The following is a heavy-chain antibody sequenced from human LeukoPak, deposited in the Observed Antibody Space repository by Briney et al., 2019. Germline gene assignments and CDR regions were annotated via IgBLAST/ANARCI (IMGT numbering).Heavy chain of an antibody. CDR1: GFTFSNYG. CDR3: AGLGPFGSGSYYLDYYYVMDV. CDR2: ISYDGSNK. J-gene: IGHJ6*02. V-gene: IGHV3-30*03. Sequence: GGSLRLSCAASGFTFSNYGIHWVRQAPGKGLQWVAVISYDGSNKYFADSVKGRFTFSRDNSKNTLYLQMNNLKTEDTAMYYCAGLGPFGSGSYYLDYYYVMDVWGQGPTVTVSS. D-gene: IGHD3-10*01.